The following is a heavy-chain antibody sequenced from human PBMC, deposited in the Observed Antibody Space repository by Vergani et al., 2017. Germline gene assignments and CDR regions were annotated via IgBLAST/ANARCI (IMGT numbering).Heavy chain of an antibody. V-gene: IGHV3-23*01. J-gene: IGHJ3*02. CDR2: LSASDRRT. CDR1: GFTLIRHA. D-gene: IGHD6-19*01. Sequence: EVQLLESGGDWVQPGGSLRLSCAASGFTLIRHAMSWVRQAPGKGLEWLSTLSASDRRTHYADSVKGRFTISRDNSKNTLFLPMNSLRPEDTAVYYCAKVGHSEVADTFDAFDIWGQGTMVTVSS. CDR3: AKVGHSEVADTFDAFDI.